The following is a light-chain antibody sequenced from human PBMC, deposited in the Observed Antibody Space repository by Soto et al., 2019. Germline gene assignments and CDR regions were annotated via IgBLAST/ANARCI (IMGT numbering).Light chain of an antibody. CDR2: DVG. CDR1: SSDVGGYNY. CDR3: SSYTSSSTYV. Sequence: QSALTQPASVSGSPGQWITISCTGTSSDVGGYNYVSWYQQHPGKAPKLMIYDVGNRPSGVSNRFSGSKSVNTASLTISGLQAEDEADYYCSSYTSSSTYVFGTGTKLTVL. J-gene: IGLJ1*01. V-gene: IGLV2-14*01.